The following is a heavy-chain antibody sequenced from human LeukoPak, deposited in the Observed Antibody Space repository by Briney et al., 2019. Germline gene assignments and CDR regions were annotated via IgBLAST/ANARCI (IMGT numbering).Heavy chain of an antibody. V-gene: IGHV3-33*01. CDR1: GFTFSSYG. D-gene: IGHD1-26*01. CDR2: IWYDGSNK. Sequence: GGSLRLSCAASGFTFSSYGMHWVRQAPGKGLEWVAVIWYDGSNKYYADSVKGRFTNSRDNSKNTLYLQMNSLRAEDTAVYYCARDDSSLGAFDYWGQGTLVTVSS. J-gene: IGHJ4*02. CDR3: ARDDSSLGAFDY.